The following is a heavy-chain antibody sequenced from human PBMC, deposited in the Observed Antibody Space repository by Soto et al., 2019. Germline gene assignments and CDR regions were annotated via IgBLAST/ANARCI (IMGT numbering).Heavy chain of an antibody. CDR3: ARYRTKVPVAFDV. Sequence: QVQLVQSGAEVKKPGASVQVSCKASGRAFPIDDIIWVRQTIGQGLEFMGWMNPSGSNTGYAQKFQGRATFSWNTRSRSAHIDLIGLRGEDGGAYYCARYRTKVPVAFDVWGQGTMVTVSS. CDR1: GRAFPIDD. D-gene: IGHD3-16*02. V-gene: IGHV1-8*01. J-gene: IGHJ3*01. CDR2: MNPSGSNT.